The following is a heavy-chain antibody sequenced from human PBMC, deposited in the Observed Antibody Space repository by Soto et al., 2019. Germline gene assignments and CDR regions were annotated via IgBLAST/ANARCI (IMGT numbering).Heavy chain of an antibody. V-gene: IGHV5-51*01. CDR3: AGGGVRGVITRTRDYYGMDV. CDR2: IYPGDSDT. J-gene: IGHJ6*02. CDR1: GYSFTSYW. Sequence: PGESLKISGKGSGYSFTSYWIGWVRQKPGKGLEWMGIIYPGDSDTRYSPSFQGQVTISADKSISTAYLQWSSLKASDTAMYYCAGGGVRGVITRTRDYYGMDVWGQGTTVTVSS. D-gene: IGHD3-10*01.